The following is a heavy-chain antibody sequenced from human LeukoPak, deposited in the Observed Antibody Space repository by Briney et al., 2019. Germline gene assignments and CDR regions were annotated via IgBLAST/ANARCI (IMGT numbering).Heavy chain of an antibody. J-gene: IGHJ4*02. Sequence: GGSLRLSCAASGFTFSNYPMHWVRQAPGKGLEWVAVIWYDGSNKYYADSVKGRFTISRDNSKNTLYLQMNSLRAEDTAVYYCVRNVGRMVRGIDYWGQGTLVTVSS. CDR1: GFTFSNYP. CDR3: VRNVGRMVRGIDY. CDR2: IWYDGSNK. D-gene: IGHD3-10*01. V-gene: IGHV3-33*08.